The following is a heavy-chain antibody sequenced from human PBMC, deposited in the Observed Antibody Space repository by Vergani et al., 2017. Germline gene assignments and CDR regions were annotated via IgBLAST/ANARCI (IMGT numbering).Heavy chain of an antibody. J-gene: IGHJ4*02. CDR3: AKDYNIMGALHY. CDR2: ITPGGTA. D-gene: IGHD5-12*01. CDR1: GFTFSTYA. V-gene: IGHV3-23*04. Sequence: EVQLVESGGGLVQPGGSLRLSCAAPGFTFSTYAMSWVRQAPGKGLEWVSAITPGGTASYADSVKGRFTVSRDNSKNTLFLQLKTLRAEDTGVYYCAKDYNIMGALHYWGQGTLVAVSS.